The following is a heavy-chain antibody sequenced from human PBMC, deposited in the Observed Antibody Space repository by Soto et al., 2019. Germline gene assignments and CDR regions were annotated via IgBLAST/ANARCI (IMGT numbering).Heavy chain of an antibody. CDR3: ARALMFWSGYPRTPTPIYGMDV. CDR2: SYYSGST. J-gene: IGHJ6*02. Sequence: TLSLTSPFSGRSIGRGCCYWSLIRPHPGRGLDGIGYSYYSGSTYYNPSLKSRVTISVDKSKTQFSLKLSSVTAADTAVYYCARALMFWSGYPRTPTPIYGMDVWGQGTTVNVSS. V-gene: IGHV4-31*03. D-gene: IGHD3-3*01. CDR1: GRSIGRGCCY.